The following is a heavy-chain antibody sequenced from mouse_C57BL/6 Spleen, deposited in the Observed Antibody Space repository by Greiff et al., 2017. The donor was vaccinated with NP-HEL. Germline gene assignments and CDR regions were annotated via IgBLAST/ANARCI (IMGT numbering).Heavy chain of an antibody. Sequence: QVQLKQSGAELVKPGASVKLSCKASGYTFTSYWMHWVKQRPGQGLEWIGMIHPNSGSTNYNEKFKSKATLTVDKSSSTAYMQLSSLTSEDSAVYYFAGHDVYYAMDYWGQGTSVTVSS. V-gene: IGHV1-64*01. CDR1: GYTFTSYW. D-gene: IGHD2-3*01. CDR2: IHPNSGST. CDR3: AGHDVYYAMDY. J-gene: IGHJ4*01.